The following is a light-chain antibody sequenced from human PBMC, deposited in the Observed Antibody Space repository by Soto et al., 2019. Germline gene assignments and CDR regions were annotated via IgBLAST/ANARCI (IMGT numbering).Light chain of an antibody. V-gene: IGKV3-15*01. J-gene: IGKJ1*01. Sequence: LWTQYPATISVSPGERATLSCRASQSVTSNALAWYQQKPGQAPRLLIYGASTRATGIPARFSGSGSGTEFTLTISSLQSEDFAVYYCQQYNTWPPWTFGQGTMVDIK. CDR3: QQYNTWPPWT. CDR1: QSVTSN. CDR2: GAS.